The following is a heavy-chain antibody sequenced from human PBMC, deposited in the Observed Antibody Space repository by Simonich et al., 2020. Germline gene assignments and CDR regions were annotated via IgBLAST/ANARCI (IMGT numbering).Heavy chain of an antibody. Sequence: QVQMVQSGAEVKKPGASVKVSCKASGYTFTSYGISWVRQAPGQGLEWMGWISAEKGNTNKAKKLKGRGTMTTDTSTSTAYRELRSLRSDDTAVYYCARDQGGRAAAATDYWGQGTLVTVSS. J-gene: IGHJ4*02. CDR3: ARDQGGRAAAATDY. CDR1: GYTFTSYG. CDR2: ISAEKGNT. V-gene: IGHV1-18*01. D-gene: IGHD6-13*01.